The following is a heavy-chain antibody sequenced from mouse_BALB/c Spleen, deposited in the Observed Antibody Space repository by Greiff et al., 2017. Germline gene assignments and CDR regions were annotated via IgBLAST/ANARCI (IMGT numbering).Heavy chain of an antibody. V-gene: IGHV5-12-1*01. CDR3: SRGRTWDERIAY. Sequence: EVHLVESGAGLVKPGGSLKLSCTASGFSFTDYDMSWVRQTPEKRLEWVGYISSGGDSTYSPDTMKGRFTITRDNANNTLYLHMSSLKSEDTAMYYCSRGRTWDERIAYWGQGTLVTVSA. J-gene: IGHJ3*01. D-gene: IGHD4-1*01. CDR2: ISSGGDST. CDR1: GFSFTDYD.